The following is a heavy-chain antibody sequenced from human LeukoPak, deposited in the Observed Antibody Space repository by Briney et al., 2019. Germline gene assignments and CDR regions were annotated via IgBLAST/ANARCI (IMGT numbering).Heavy chain of an antibody. D-gene: IGHD6-6*01. Sequence: PSQTLSLTCAVSGGSISSGGYYWSWIRQPPGKGLEWIGYIYHSGSTYYNPSLKSRVTISVDRSKNQFSLKLSSVTAADTAVYYCARDPITVIAARPRVPFDYWGQGTLVTVSS. J-gene: IGHJ4*02. CDR1: GGSISSGGYY. CDR3: ARDPITVIAARPRVPFDY. V-gene: IGHV4-30-2*01. CDR2: IYHSGST.